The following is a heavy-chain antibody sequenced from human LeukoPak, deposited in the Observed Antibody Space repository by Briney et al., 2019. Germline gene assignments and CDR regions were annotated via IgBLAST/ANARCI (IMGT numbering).Heavy chain of an antibody. V-gene: IGHV4-39*01. CDR1: GGSISSSSFY. J-gene: IGHJ4*02. Sequence: PSETLSLTCTVSGGSISSSSFYWGWIRQPPGKGLEWIGSIYYSGNTYYNPSLKSRVTISVDTSKNQSSLKLSSVTAADTAVYYCARSGWFGEASMLWGQATLVTVSS. D-gene: IGHD3-10*01. CDR3: ARSGWFGEASML. CDR2: IYYSGNT.